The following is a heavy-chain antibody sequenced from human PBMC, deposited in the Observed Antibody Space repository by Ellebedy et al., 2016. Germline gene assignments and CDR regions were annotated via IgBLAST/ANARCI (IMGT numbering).Heavy chain of an antibody. V-gene: IGHV4-31*01. D-gene: IGHD1-26*01. J-gene: IGHJ4*02. CDR2: IYYSGCT. Sequence: SETLSPTCTVPGGSISSGGYYWSWIRQHPGKGLEWIGYIYYSGCTYYNPSLKSPVTISVDTSKNQFSLKLSSVTAADTAVYYCARGHSGAADYWGQGTLVTVSS. CDR1: GGSISSGGYY. CDR3: ARGHSGAADY.